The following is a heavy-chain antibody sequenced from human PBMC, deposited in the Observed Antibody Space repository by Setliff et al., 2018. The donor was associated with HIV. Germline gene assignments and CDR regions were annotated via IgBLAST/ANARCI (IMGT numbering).Heavy chain of an antibody. CDR3: ARGIYTGYDHFDY. CDR2: ISSSSSTI. Sequence: PGGSLRLSCAASGFTFSDYSMSWVRQAPGKGLEWVSYISSSSSTIYYADSVKGRFTISRDNAKNSLYLQMNSLRAEDTAVYYCARGIYTGYDHFDYWGQGTPVTVSS. V-gene: IGHV3-48*01. J-gene: IGHJ4*02. D-gene: IGHD5-12*01. CDR1: GFTFSDYS.